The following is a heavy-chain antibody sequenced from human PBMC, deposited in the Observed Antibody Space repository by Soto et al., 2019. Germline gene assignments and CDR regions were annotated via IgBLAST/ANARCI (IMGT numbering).Heavy chain of an antibody. CDR3: ARDVGWFDP. J-gene: IGHJ5*02. CDR1: GGSISTYY. V-gene: IGHV4-59*01. CDR2: IYYTGST. Sequence: ASETLSLTCTVSGGSISTYYWSWIRQPPGKGLEWIGYIYYTGSTNYNPSLRSRVTISVDTSKNQFSLKLSSVTAADTAVYYCARDVGWFDPWGQGTLVTVSS.